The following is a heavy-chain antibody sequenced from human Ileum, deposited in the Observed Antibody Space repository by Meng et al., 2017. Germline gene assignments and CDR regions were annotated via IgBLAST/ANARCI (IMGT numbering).Heavy chain of an antibody. J-gene: IGHJ5*02. CDR2: ISKTSIYI. Sequence: VEAGGDLVKPGGSLRLCCAASGFSISDDHITWIRQAPGKGLEWISYISKTSIYIYYTDSVKGRFTISRDNAKDSVCLQMNSLRAEDTAVYYCARDGGHRRFDVWGQGTLVTVSS. CDR3: ARDGGHRRFDV. D-gene: IGHD3-16*01. V-gene: IGHV3-11*01. CDR1: GFSISDDH.